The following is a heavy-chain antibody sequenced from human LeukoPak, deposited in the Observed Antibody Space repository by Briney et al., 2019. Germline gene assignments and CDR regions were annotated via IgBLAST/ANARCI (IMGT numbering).Heavy chain of an antibody. CDR3: ARVGMLAVAGTAAWFDP. V-gene: IGHV3-20*04. Sequence: GGSLRLSCAASGFTFDDYGMSWVRQAPGKGLEWVSGINWNGGSTVYADSVKGRFTISRDNAKNSLYLQMNSLRAEDTALYYCARVGMLAVAGTAAWFDPWGQGTLVTVSS. J-gene: IGHJ5*02. D-gene: IGHD6-19*01. CDR1: GFTFDDYG. CDR2: INWNGGST.